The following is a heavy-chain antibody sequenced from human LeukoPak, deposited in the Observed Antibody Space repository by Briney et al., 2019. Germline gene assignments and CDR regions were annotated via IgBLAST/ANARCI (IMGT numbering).Heavy chain of an antibody. CDR1: GYTFTSYG. D-gene: IGHD2-21*02. V-gene: IGHV1-18*01. CDR2: ISAYNGNT. Sequence: ASVKVSCKASGYTFTSYGISWVRQAPGQGLEWMGWISAYNGNTSYAQKLQGRVTMTTDTSTSTAYMELRSLRSDDTAVYYCARDADLVVTAIQPPDYWGQGTLVTVSS. J-gene: IGHJ4*02. CDR3: ARDADLVVTAIQPPDY.